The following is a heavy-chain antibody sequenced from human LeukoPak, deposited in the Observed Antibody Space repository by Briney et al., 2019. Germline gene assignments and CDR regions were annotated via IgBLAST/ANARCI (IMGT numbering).Heavy chain of an antibody. D-gene: IGHD2-2*02. V-gene: IGHV4-4*07. CDR1: GGSISSYY. CDR3: ARDSTAKYCSSTSCYTWFDP. J-gene: IGHJ5*02. CDR2: IYTSGST. Sequence: SETLSLTCTVSGGSISSYYWSWIRQPAGKGLEWIGRIYTSGSTNYNPSLKSRVTMSVDTSKNQFSLKLSSVTAADTAVYYCARDSTAKYCSSTSCYTWFDPWGQGTLVTVSS.